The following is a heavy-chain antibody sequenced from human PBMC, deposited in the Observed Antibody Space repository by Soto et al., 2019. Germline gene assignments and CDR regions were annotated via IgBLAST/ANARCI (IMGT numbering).Heavy chain of an antibody. Sequence: RASVKVSCKASGGTFSSYAISWVRQAPGQGLEWMGGIIPIFGTANYAQKFQGRVTITADKSTSTAYMELSSLRSEDTAVYYCASWATVTTSRYFDYWGQGTLVTVSS. CDR3: ASWATVTTSRYFDY. V-gene: IGHV1-69*06. CDR1: GGTFSSYA. CDR2: IIPIFGTA. D-gene: IGHD4-17*01. J-gene: IGHJ4*02.